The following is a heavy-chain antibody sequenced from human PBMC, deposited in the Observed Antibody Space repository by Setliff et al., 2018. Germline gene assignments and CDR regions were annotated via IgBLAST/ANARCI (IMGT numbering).Heavy chain of an antibody. J-gene: IGHJ4*02. CDR1: GFSLSDHY. Sequence: GGSLRLSCAASGFSLSDHYVDWVRQAPGKGLEWVGRFRDKASGYTTEYAASVKGRFTISRDDSKNSRDLQMSSLKTEDTAVYYCSRTPCSSSRCLSQLDYWSQGALVTVSS. D-gene: IGHD2-2*01. CDR2: FRDKASGYTT. CDR3: SRTPCSSSRCLSQLDY. V-gene: IGHV3-72*01.